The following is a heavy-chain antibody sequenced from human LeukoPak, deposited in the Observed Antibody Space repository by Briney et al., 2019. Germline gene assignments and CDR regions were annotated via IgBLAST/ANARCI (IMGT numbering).Heavy chain of an antibody. Sequence: PGESLRLSCVASGFTFSPHYMDWVRQSPGQGLEWVGLMRNKPNGYTTIYAASVKGRFTISRDDSKNSVYLQMDSLKTEDTAVYYCGDLGSTGTDHWGQGTLVTVSS. V-gene: IGHV3-72*01. CDR2: MRNKPNGYTT. CDR1: GFTFSPHY. CDR3: GDLGSTGTDH. J-gene: IGHJ4*02. D-gene: IGHD4-17*01.